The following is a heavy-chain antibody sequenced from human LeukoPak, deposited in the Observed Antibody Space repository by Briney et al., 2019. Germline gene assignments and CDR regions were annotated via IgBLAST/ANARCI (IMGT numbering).Heavy chain of an antibody. J-gene: IGHJ4*02. CDR3: ARDKAVAKQDNGFDY. CDR2: ISSRGSST. V-gene: IGHV3-11*04. Sequence: GGSLRLSCAASGFIFSDYYMTWIRQAPGKGLEWVSYISSRGSSTYYADSVKGRFTISRDNAKNSLYLQMNSLRAEDTAVYYCARDKAVAKQDNGFDYWGQGTLVTVSS. D-gene: IGHD6-19*01. CDR1: GFIFSDYY.